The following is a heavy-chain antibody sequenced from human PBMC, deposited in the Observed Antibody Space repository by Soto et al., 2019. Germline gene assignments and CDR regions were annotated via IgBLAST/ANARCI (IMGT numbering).Heavy chain of an antibody. CDR2: IYPGDSDT. Sequence: HGESLKISCKGSGYSFTSYWIGWVRQMPGKGLEWMGIIYPGDSDTRYSPYFQGQVTISADKSISTAYLKWSSLKASDTAMYYFARSFDYYDSSGYNRDDAFDIWGQGTMVTVSS. CDR1: GYSFTSYW. CDR3: ARSFDYYDSSGYNRDDAFDI. V-gene: IGHV5-51*01. J-gene: IGHJ3*02. D-gene: IGHD3-22*01.